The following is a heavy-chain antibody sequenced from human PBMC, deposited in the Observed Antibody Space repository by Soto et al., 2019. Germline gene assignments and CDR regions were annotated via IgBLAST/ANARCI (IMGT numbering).Heavy chain of an antibody. D-gene: IGHD3-16*01. CDR2: INSDGSTT. V-gene: IGHV3-74*01. CDR3: ASNYAYAEGYYCYGMDV. J-gene: IGHJ6*02. Sequence: EVQLVESGGGLVLPGGSLRLSCAASGFTFSRYWMHWVRQAPGKGLVWVSRINSDGSTTYYADSVKGRFTISRDNAENTLYLQMSSLRAEDTAVYYCASNYAYAEGYYCYGMDVWGQGTTVTVSS. CDR1: GFTFSRYW.